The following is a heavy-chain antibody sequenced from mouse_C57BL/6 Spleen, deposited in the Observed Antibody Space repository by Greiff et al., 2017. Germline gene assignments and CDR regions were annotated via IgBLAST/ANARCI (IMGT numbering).Heavy chain of an antibody. CDR3: ARGTTVVHDY. Sequence: QVHVKQSGAELVKPGASVKISCKASGYAFSSYWMNWVKQRPGKGLEWIGQIYPGDGDTNYNGKFKGKATLTADKSSSTAYMQLSSLTSEDSAVYFCARGTTVVHDYWGQGTTLTVSS. D-gene: IGHD1-1*01. J-gene: IGHJ2*01. CDR1: GYAFSSYW. CDR2: IYPGDGDT. V-gene: IGHV1-80*01.